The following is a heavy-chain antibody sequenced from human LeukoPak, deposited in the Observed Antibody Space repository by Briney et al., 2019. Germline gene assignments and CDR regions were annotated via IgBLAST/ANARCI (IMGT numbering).Heavy chain of an antibody. D-gene: IGHD3-22*01. Sequence: PSQTLSLTCSVSGVSINTGGYYWHWIRQLPGKGLEWIGHISNSGSSYYNPSLQSRVTISVDTSKNQFSLKLSSVTAADTAVYYCARDGQGSGYYYGYWGQGTLVTVSS. J-gene: IGHJ4*02. V-gene: IGHV4-31*03. CDR1: GVSINTGGYY. CDR2: ISNSGSS. CDR3: ARDGQGSGYYYGY.